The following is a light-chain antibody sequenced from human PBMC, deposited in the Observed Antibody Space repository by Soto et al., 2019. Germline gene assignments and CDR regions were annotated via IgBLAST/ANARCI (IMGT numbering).Light chain of an antibody. CDR3: QKYNSAPRT. J-gene: IGKJ1*01. CDR2: AAS. V-gene: IGKV1-27*01. CDR1: QGFSNY. Sequence: DIQMTQSPSSLSASVGDRVTITCRASQGFSNYLAWYQQKPGKVPKLLIYAASTLHSGVPSRFSGSGSGTDFTLTISSLQPEDGATYYCQKYNSAPRTFGQGTKVEIK.